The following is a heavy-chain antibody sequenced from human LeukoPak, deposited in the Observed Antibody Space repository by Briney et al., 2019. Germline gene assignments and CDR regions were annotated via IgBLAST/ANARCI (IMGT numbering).Heavy chain of an antibody. CDR2: IYYSGST. Sequence: SETLSLTCTVSGGSISSGGYYWSWIRQHPGKGLEWIGYIYYSGSTYYNPSLKSRVTISVDTSKNQFSLKLSSVTAADTAVYYCASVDYGDYLFDYWGQGTLATVSS. V-gene: IGHV4-31*03. CDR3: ASVDYGDYLFDY. D-gene: IGHD4-17*01. CDR1: GGSISSGGYY. J-gene: IGHJ4*02.